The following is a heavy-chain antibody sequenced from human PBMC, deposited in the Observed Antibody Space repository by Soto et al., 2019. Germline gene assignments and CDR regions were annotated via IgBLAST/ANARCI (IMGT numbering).Heavy chain of an antibody. Sequence: QVQLQQWGAGLLKPSETLSLTCAVYGGSFSGYYWSWIRQPPGKGLEWIGEINHSGSTNYNPSLMSRVTISVDTSKNQFSLKLSSVTAADTAVYYCARGIKVQYQLDYWGQGTLVTVSS. V-gene: IGHV4-34*01. CDR2: INHSGST. J-gene: IGHJ4*02. CDR1: GGSFSGYY. D-gene: IGHD2-2*01. CDR3: ARGIKVQYQLDY.